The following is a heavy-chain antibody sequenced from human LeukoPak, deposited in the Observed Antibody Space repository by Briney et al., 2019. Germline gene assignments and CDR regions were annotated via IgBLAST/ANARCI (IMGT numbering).Heavy chain of an antibody. D-gene: IGHD5-18*01. V-gene: IGHV1-46*01. CDR1: GYTFTSYY. CDR3: ARGPRIQLNDAPYYYYGMDV. J-gene: IGHJ6*02. CDR2: INPSGGST. Sequence: GASVKVSCKASGYTFTSYYMHWVRQAPGQGLEWMGIINPSGGSTSYAQKFQGRVTMTRDTSTSTVYMELSSLRSEDTAVYYCARGPRIQLNDAPYYYYGMDVWGQGTTVTVSS.